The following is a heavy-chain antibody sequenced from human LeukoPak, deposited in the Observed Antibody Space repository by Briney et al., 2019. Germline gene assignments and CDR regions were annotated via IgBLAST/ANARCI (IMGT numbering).Heavy chain of an antibody. D-gene: IGHD5-18*01. CDR3: ARHMGLGYSYGYPYFDY. CDR2: IYYSGST. Sequence: SETLSLTCTVSGGSISSYYWSWIRQPPGKGLEWIGYIYYSGSTNYNPSLKSLGTISVDTSKNQFSLKLSSVTAADTAVYYCARHMGLGYSYGYPYFDYWGQGTLVTVSS. CDR1: GGSISSYY. J-gene: IGHJ4*02. V-gene: IGHV4-59*08.